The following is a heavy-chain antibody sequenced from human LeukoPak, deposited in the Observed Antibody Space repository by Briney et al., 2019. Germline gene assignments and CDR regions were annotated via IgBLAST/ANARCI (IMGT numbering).Heavy chain of an antibody. CDR3: AKDPSRQLSLLFPDY. J-gene: IGHJ4*02. Sequence: QPGRSLRLSCAASGFTFSSYGMHWVRQAPGKGLEWVAVISYDGSNKYYADSVKGRFTISRDNSKNTLYLQMNSLRAEDTAVYYCAKDPSRQLSLLFPDYWGQGTLVTVSS. D-gene: IGHD3-16*02. CDR1: GFTFSSYG. V-gene: IGHV3-30*18. CDR2: ISYDGSNK.